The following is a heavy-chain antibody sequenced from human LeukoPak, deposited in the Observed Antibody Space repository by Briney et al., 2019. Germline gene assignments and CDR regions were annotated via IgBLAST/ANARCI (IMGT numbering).Heavy chain of an antibody. J-gene: IGHJ3*02. D-gene: IGHD3-22*01. Sequence: SETLSLTCAVYGGSFSGYYWSWIRQPPGKGLEWIGYIYHSGSTYYNPSLKSRVTISVDRSKNQFSLKLSSVTAADTAVYYCARDRMYYYDSSGYYSTEDAFDIWGQGTMVTVSS. CDR3: ARDRMYYYDSSGYYSTEDAFDI. CDR1: GGSFSGYY. V-gene: IGHV4-34*01. CDR2: IYHSGST.